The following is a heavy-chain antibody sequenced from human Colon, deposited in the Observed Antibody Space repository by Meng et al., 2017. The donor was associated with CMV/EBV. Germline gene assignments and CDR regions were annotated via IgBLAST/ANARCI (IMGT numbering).Heavy chain of an antibody. J-gene: IGHJ4*02. Sequence: QITLKESGPTLVKSTQTLTLTCPFLGFSLSSSGVGVGWIRQPPGKALEWLALIYWDNDKTYNPSLKSRLTITKDTSKNQVVLTLTNVDPVDTATYYCARSDFWSGYTIYYFDYWGPGTLVTVAS. CDR2: IYWDNDK. V-gene: IGHV2-5*02. CDR1: GFSLSSSGVG. CDR3: ARSDFWSGYTIYYFDY. D-gene: IGHD3-3*01.